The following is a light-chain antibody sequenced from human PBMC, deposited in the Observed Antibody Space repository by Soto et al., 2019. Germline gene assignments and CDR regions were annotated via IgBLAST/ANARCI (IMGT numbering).Light chain of an antibody. CDR1: QSVSSY. CDR3: QQRSNWPPLT. CDR2: DAS. Sequence: EIVLTQSPATLSLSPGERATLSCRASQSVSSYLAWYQQKPGQAPRLLIYDASNRATGIPARFSGSGSGTDFPLTIRRLEPEDFAVYYCQQRSNWPPLTFGGGTKVEIK. V-gene: IGKV3-11*01. J-gene: IGKJ4*01.